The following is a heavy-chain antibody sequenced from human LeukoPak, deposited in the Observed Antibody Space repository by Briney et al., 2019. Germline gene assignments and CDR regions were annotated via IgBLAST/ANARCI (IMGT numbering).Heavy chain of an antibody. D-gene: IGHD6-19*01. J-gene: IGHJ4*02. Sequence: SGTLSLTCAVSGGSITSDNWWIWVRQPPGKGLEWIGEAYHSGITNYNPSLKSRVTMSVDKSKNQFSLSLSSVTAADTAVYYCARGSRRLADFHYWGQGTLVTVSS. V-gene: IGHV4-4*02. CDR3: ARGSRRLADFHY. CDR2: AYHSGIT. CDR1: GGSITSDNW.